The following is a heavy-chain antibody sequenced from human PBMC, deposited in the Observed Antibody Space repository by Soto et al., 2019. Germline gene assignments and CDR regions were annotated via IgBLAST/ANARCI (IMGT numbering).Heavy chain of an antibody. CDR2: IVVGSGNT. Sequence: VASVKVSCKASGFTFTSSAMQWVRQARGQRLEWIGWIVVGSGNTNYAQKFQERVTITRDMSTSTAYMELSSLRSEDTAVYYCAAVISRSPSGSFDYWGQGTLVTVSS. D-gene: IGHD1-26*01. CDR1: GFTFTSSA. J-gene: IGHJ4*02. V-gene: IGHV1-58*02. CDR3: AAVISRSPSGSFDY.